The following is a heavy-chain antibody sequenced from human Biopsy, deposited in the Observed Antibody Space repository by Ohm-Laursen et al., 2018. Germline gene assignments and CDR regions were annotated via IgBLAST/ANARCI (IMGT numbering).Heavy chain of an antibody. CDR3: ASGQDYGGNKAFDI. CDR1: GGSMIHYY. Sequence: GTLSLTCTVSGGSMIHYYWNWIRQSPGKGLEWIAYIYSSGITNYNPSLKSRLTISIDTSKNQFSLKLNSMTTADTAVYYCASGQDYGGNKAFDIWGQGTKVTVSP. D-gene: IGHD4-23*01. CDR2: IYSSGIT. J-gene: IGHJ3*02. V-gene: IGHV4-59*01.